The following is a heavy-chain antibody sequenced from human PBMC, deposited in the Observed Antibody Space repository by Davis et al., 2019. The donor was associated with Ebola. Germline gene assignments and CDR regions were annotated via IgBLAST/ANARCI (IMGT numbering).Heavy chain of an antibody. Sequence: PGGSLRLSCSASGFTFSSYAMSWVRQAPGKGLEWVSAISDSGGSTYYADSVKGRFTISRDNAKNSLFLQMNSLRAEDTAVYYCARGDGSGTYPRKWFDPWGQGTLVTVSS. D-gene: IGHD3-10*01. J-gene: IGHJ5*02. CDR1: GFTFSSYA. CDR2: ISDSGGST. V-gene: IGHV3-23*01. CDR3: ARGDGSGTYPRKWFDP.